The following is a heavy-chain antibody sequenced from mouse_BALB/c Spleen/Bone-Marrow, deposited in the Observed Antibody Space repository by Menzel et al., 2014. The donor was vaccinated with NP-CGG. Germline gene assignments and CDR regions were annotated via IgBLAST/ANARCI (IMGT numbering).Heavy chain of an antibody. CDR1: GYPFSSYW. D-gene: IGHD2-10*02. J-gene: IGHJ2*01. Sequence: VQLQQSGAELVRPGSSVKISCKASGYPFSSYWMNWVKQGPGQGLEWIGQIYPGDGETNYNGKFKGNATLTADKSSSTAYMQLISLTSEDSAVYFCAREYGDYWGQGTTLTVSS. CDR3: AREYGDY. CDR2: IYPGDGET. V-gene: IGHV1-80*01.